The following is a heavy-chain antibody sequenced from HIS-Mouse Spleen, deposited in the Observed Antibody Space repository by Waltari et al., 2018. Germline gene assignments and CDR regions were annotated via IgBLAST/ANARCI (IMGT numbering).Heavy chain of an antibody. J-gene: IGHJ2*01. Sequence: QLQLQESGPGLVTPSETLSLTCTVSGVSLSSSSCYWGGIRQPPGKGLEWIGSIYYSGSTYYTPSLKSRVTISVDTSKNQFSLKLSSVTAADTAVYYCAREIPYSSSWYDWYFDLWGRGTLVTVSS. CDR2: IYYSGST. D-gene: IGHD6-13*01. CDR3: AREIPYSSSWYDWYFDL. V-gene: IGHV4-39*07. CDR1: GVSLSSSSCY.